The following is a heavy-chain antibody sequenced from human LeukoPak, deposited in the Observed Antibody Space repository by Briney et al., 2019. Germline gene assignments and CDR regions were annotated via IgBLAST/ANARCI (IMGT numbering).Heavy chain of an antibody. CDR1: GFPFSDFS. D-gene: IGHD2-8*01. J-gene: IGHJ4*02. CDR2: TNSGGTNT. Sequence: GGSLRLSCATSGFPFSDFSMTWVRQSPGKGLGWISTTNSGGTNTYYAESVKGRFTISRDNYKNALYLQMSSLRVEDTAIYYCAKQSYARSLGEGGPGTLVTVSS. V-gene: IGHV3-23*01. CDR3: AKQSYARSLGE.